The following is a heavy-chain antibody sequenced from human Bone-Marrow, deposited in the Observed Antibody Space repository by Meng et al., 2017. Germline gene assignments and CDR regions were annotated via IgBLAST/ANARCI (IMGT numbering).Heavy chain of an antibody. CDR1: GFTFSSYA. V-gene: IGHV3-23*01. CDR3: AKDLRFNPYNWNDVENPIYGMDV. Sequence: GGSLRLSCAASGFTFSSYAMSWVRQAPGKGLEWVSAISGSGGSTYYADSVKVRFTISRDNSKNTLYLQMNSLRAEDTAVYYCAKDLRFNPYNWNDVENPIYGMDVWGQGTTVTVSS. CDR2: ISGSGGST. J-gene: IGHJ6*02. D-gene: IGHD1-20*01.